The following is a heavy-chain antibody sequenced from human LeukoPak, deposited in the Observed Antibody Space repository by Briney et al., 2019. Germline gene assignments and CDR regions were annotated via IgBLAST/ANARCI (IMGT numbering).Heavy chain of an antibody. J-gene: IGHJ6*04. CDR3: ARDAFCSGGSCYSGGNYYYGMDV. D-gene: IGHD2-15*01. Sequence: SETLSLTCTVPGGSVSSGSYYWSWIRQPPGKGLGWIGYIYYSGSTNYNPSLKSRVTISVDTSKNQFSLKLSSVTAADTAVYYCARDAFCSGGSCYSGGNYYYGMDVWGKGTTVTVSS. CDR2: IYYSGST. V-gene: IGHV4-61*01. CDR1: GGSVSSGSYY.